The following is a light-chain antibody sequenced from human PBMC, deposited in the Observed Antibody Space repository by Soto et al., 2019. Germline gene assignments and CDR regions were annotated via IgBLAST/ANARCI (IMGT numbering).Light chain of an antibody. CDR2: DVF. Sequence: VLLTQSPATLSLSPGQRATLSCRASQVLSSNYLAWYQQRPGQAPRLLIYDVFSRATGIPDRFSGSGSGSDFTLTISRLEPEDSGVYYCQQYFSSELTFGGGTKVELK. CDR3: QQYFSSELT. CDR1: QVLSSNY. V-gene: IGKV3D-20*02. J-gene: IGKJ4*01.